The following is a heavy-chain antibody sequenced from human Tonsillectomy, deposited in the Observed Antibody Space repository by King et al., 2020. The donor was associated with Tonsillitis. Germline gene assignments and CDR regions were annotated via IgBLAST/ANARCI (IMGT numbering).Heavy chain of an antibody. CDR3: ARADFSYSSSSLDY. J-gene: IGHJ4*02. D-gene: IGHD6-6*01. V-gene: IGHV1-2*02. CDR2: INPNNFGT. Sequence: QLVQSGAEVKKPGASVIISCKASGYTFTGYYIHWVRQAPGQGLEWMGWINPNNFGTNSAQKFQGRVTMTRDPSINTAYLELSSLRSDDTAVYFCARADFSYSSSSLDYWGQGTLVTVSS. CDR1: GYTFTGYY.